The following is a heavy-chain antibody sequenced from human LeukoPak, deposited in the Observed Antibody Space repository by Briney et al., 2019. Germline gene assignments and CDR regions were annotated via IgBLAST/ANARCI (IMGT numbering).Heavy chain of an antibody. D-gene: IGHD4-17*01. CDR2: IRYDGSNK. J-gene: IGHJ4*02. CDR3: AKNDYGDYLPGDY. V-gene: IGHV3-30*02. Sequence: PGGSLRLSCAASGFTFSSYGMHWVRQAPGKGLEWVAFIRYDGSNKYYVDSVKGRFTISRDNSKNTLYLQMNSPRAEDTAVYYCAKNDYGDYLPGDYWGQGTLVTVSS. CDR1: GFTFSSYG.